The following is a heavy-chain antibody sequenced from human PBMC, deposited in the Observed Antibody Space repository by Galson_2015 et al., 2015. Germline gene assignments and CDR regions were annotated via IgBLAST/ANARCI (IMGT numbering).Heavy chain of an antibody. CDR2: ISYDGSNK. J-gene: IGHJ4*02. CDR1: GFTFSSYA. D-gene: IGHD6-13*01. V-gene: IGHV3-30-3*01. CDR3: ARPYSTTWYYFDY. Sequence: SLRLSCAASGFTFSSYAMHWVRQAPGKELEWAALISYDGSNKYYADSVKGRFTISRDNSKNTLYLQMNSLRTEDTAVYYCARPYSTTWYYFDYWGQGTLVTVSS.